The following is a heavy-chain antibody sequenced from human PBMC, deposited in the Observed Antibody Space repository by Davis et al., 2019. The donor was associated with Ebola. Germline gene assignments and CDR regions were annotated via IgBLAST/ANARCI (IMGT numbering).Heavy chain of an antibody. CDR1: GFTFSSYS. CDR2: ISSSSSYI. J-gene: IGHJ4*02. Sequence: PGGSLRLSCAASGFTFSSYSMNWVRQAPGKGLEWVSSISSSSSYIYYADSVKGRFTISRDNAKNSLYLQMNSLRAEDTAVYYCARTDLEEYSSSWYSSVSVYWGQGTLVTVSS. V-gene: IGHV3-21*01. D-gene: IGHD6-13*01. CDR3: ARTDLEEYSSSWYSSVSVY.